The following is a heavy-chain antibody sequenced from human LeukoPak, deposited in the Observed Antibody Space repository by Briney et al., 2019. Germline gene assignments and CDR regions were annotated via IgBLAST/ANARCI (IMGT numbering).Heavy chain of an antibody. CDR1: GFTFSDYY. CDR2: ISSSGSTI. J-gene: IGHJ4*02. CDR3: ARDYSPNIVATIAYDY. Sequence: GGSLRLPCAASGFTFSDYYMSWIRQAPGKGLEWVSYISSSGSTIYYADSVKGRFTISRDNAKNSLYLQMNSLRAEDTAVYYCARDYSPNIVATIAYDYWGQGTLVTVSS. V-gene: IGHV3-11*01. D-gene: IGHD5-12*01.